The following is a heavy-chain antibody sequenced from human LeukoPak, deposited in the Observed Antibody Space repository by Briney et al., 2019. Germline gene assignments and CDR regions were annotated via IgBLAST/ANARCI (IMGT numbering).Heavy chain of an antibody. CDR2: IYYSGST. D-gene: IGHD3-9*01. V-gene: IGHV4-59*01. CDR1: GGSISSYY. J-gene: IGHJ3*02. CDR3: ARAYPRHRWLSWLGTAHDAFDI. Sequence: SETLSLTCTVSGGSISSYYWSWIRQPPGKGLEWIGYIYYSGSTNYNPSLKSRVTISVDASKNQFSLKLSSVTAADTAVYYCARAYPRHRWLSWLGTAHDAFDIWGQGTMVTVSS.